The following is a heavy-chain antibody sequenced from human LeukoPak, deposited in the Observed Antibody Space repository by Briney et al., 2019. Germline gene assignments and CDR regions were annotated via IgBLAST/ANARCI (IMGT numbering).Heavy chain of an antibody. CDR1: GFTFSSYE. CDR3: ARSDILTGYYNCHFDY. J-gene: IGHJ4*02. CDR2: ISSSSGSTI. V-gene: IGHV3-48*03. D-gene: IGHD3-9*01. Sequence: GGSLRLSCAASGFTFSSYEMNWVRQAPGKGLEWVSYISSSSGSTIYYADSVKGRFTISRDNAKNSLYLQMNSLRAEDTAVYYCARSDILTGYYNCHFDYWGQGTLVTVSS.